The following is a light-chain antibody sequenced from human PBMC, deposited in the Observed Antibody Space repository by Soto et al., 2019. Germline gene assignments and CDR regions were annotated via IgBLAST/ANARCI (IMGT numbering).Light chain of an antibody. V-gene: IGLV2-14*01. J-gene: IGLJ3*02. CDR1: SSDVGGYNY. CDR2: EVT. CDR3: SSYSSSSTPWV. Sequence: QSALTQPASVSGSPGQSITISCTGTSSDVGGYNYVSWYQQHPGKAPKLIIYEVTNRPSWISNRFSGSKSGNTASLIISGLQAEDEADYYCSSYSSSSTPWVFGGGTKLTVL.